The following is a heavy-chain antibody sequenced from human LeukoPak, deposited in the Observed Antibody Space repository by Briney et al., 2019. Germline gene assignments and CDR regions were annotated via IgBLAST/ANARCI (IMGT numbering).Heavy chain of an antibody. V-gene: IGHV3-30*18. D-gene: IGHD1-26*01. CDR2: ISYDGNTI. J-gene: IGHJ3*01. Sequence: GGSLRLSCAASGFSFSSYGMHWVRQAPGKGLEWLTIISYDGNTIYYADSVKGRFTISRDNSKNTLYLQMNSLRIEDTAVYYCAKDLSVVGAHDSFDVWGQGTMVTVSS. CDR1: GFSFSSYG. CDR3: AKDLSVVGAHDSFDV.